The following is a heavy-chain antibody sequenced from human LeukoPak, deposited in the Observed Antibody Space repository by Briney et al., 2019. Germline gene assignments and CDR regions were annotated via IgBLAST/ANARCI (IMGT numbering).Heavy chain of an antibody. V-gene: IGHV1-2*04. CDR2: IHPISGDT. CDR1: GYTFTGYY. Sequence: ASVKVSCKASGYTFTGYYMHWVRQVPGQGPEWMGWIHPISGDTNQAQKFQGWVTLTRDTSISTAYMDLSRLTSDDTAVYYYARGLINGHDFDYWGQGTLVTVSS. J-gene: IGHJ4*02. D-gene: IGHD1-20*01. CDR3: ARGLINGHDFDY.